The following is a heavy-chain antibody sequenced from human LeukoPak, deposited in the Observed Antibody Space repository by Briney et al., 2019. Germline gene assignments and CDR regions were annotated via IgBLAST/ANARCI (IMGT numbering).Heavy chain of an antibody. CDR2: ISYDGSNK. CDR1: GFTFSSYG. D-gene: IGHD5-24*01. J-gene: IGHJ3*02. Sequence: PGGSLRLSCAASGFTFSSYGMHWVRQAPGKGLEWVAVISYDGSNKYYADSVKGRFTISRDNSKNTLYLRMNSLRAEDTAVYYCAKETRWLHDAFDIWGQGTMVTVSS. CDR3: AKETRWLHDAFDI. V-gene: IGHV3-30*18.